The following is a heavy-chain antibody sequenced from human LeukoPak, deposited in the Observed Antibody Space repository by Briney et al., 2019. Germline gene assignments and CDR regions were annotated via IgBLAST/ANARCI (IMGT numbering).Heavy chain of an antibody. J-gene: IGHJ6*02. CDR3: ARGTYSSSSIYHYYGMDV. CDR2: INHSGST. V-gene: IGHV4-34*01. CDR1: GGSFSGYY. Sequence: PSETLSLTCAVYGGSFSGYYWSWIRQPPGKGLEWIGEINHSGSTNYNPSLKSRVTISVDTSKNQFSLKLSSVTAADTAVYYCARGTYSSSSIYHYYGMDVWGQGTTVTVSS. D-gene: IGHD6-6*01.